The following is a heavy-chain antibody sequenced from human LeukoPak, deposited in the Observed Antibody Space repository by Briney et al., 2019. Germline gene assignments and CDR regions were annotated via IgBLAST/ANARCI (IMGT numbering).Heavy chain of an antibody. Sequence: ASVKVSCKASGYTFTSYGISWVRQAPGQGLEWMGWISAYNGNTNYAQKLQGRVIMTTDTSTSTAYMELRSLRSDDTAVYYCASYSSSWQRYYFDYWGQGTLVTVSS. CDR3: ASYSSSWQRYYFDY. V-gene: IGHV1-18*01. CDR2: ISAYNGNT. D-gene: IGHD6-13*01. J-gene: IGHJ4*02. CDR1: GYTFTSYG.